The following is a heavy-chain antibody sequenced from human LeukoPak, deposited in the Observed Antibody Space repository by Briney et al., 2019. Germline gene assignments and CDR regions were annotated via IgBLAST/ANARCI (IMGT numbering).Heavy chain of an antibody. D-gene: IGHD2-15*01. V-gene: IGHV3-7*01. CDR1: GFTFSNYW. CDR2: IKQDGTEK. Sequence: QPGGSLRLSCAASGFTFSNYWMTWVRQAPGKGLEWVANIKQDGTEKYYVDSVKGRFTISRDNAENSLYLQMNSLRADDTAVYYCTRDTGCPGGTCYSFYDYWGQGTLVTVSS. J-gene: IGHJ4*02. CDR3: TRDTGCPGGTCYSFYDY.